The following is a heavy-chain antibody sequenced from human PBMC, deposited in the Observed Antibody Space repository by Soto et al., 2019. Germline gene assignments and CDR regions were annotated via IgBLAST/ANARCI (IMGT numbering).Heavy chain of an antibody. D-gene: IGHD3-10*01. J-gene: IGHJ5*02. V-gene: IGHV4-31*03. CDR2: IYYSGST. CDR1: GGSISSGGYY. Sequence: TSETLSLTCTVSGGSISSGGYYWSWIRQHPGKGLEWIGYIYYSGSTYYNPSLKSRVTISVDTSKNQFSLKLSSVTAADTAVYYCAREVVSITMVRGVNNWFDPWGQGTLVTVSS. CDR3: AREVVSITMVRGVNNWFDP.